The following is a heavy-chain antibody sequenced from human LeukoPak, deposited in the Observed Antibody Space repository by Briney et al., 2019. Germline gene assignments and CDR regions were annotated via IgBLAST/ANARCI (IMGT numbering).Heavy chain of an antibody. V-gene: IGHV3-48*01. CDR3: ARDRYYYDSSGPRGGMDV. CDR2: ISSSSSNR. CDR1: GFTFSSYS. D-gene: IGHD3-22*01. Sequence: GGSLRLSCSASGFTFSSYSLNWVRQAPGKGLEWVSYISSSSSNRYYADSVKGRFTISRDNSKNTLYLQMNSLRAEDTAVYYCARDRYYYDSSGPRGGMDVWGQGTTVTVSS. J-gene: IGHJ6*02.